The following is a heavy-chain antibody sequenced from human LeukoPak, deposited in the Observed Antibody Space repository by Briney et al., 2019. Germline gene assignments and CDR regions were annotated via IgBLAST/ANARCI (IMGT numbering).Heavy chain of an antibody. V-gene: IGHV1-2*04. D-gene: IGHD5-12*01. CDR1: GYTFTGYY. CDR2: INPNSGGT. Sequence: AASVKVSCKASGYTFTGYYMHWVRQAPGQGLGWMGWINPNSGGTNYAQKFQGWLTMTRDTSISTAYMELSRLRADDTAVYYCVRSKDIVATNAAWVTFGRIIVHFDYWGQGTLVTVSS. J-gene: IGHJ4*02. CDR3: VRSKDIVATNAAWVTFGRIIVHFDY.